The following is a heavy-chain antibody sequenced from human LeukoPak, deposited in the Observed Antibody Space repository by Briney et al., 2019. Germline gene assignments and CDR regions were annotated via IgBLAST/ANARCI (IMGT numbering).Heavy chain of an antibody. J-gene: IGHJ5*02. Sequence: ASVKVSCKASGYTFTGYYMHWVRQAPGQGREWMGWINPNSGGTNYAQKFTGRVTMTSDTSISTAYMELSRLRSDDTAVYYCAREGDSSSVGWFDPWGQGTLVTVSS. CDR2: INPNSGGT. CDR1: GYTFTGYY. D-gene: IGHD6-13*01. CDR3: AREGDSSSVGWFDP. V-gene: IGHV1-2*02.